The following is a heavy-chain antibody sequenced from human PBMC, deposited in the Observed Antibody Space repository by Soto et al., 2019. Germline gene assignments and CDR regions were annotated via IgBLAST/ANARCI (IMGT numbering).Heavy chain of an antibody. CDR1: GGSLSDYF. V-gene: IGHV4-34*01. J-gene: IGHJ6*03. CDR2: INHLGSI. D-gene: IGHD2-21*01. CDR3: ERGGISHWAYFNDMDD. Sequence: QVQFQQWGAGLLKPSETMSLTCVVSGGSLSDYFWSWIRQPPGMALEWSGEINHLGSINYNPSLKNRVTMSVDTSKNQFSLTLNSVTAADTATYYCERGGISHWAYFNDMDDWDRGTTVTVSS.